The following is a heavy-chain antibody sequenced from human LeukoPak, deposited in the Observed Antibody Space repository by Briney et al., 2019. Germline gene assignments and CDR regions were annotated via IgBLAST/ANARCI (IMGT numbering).Heavy chain of an antibody. CDR3: ARVASRSGYYNYYYYYMDV. V-gene: IGHV3-74*01. CDR2: INSDGSST. D-gene: IGHD3-3*01. CDR1: GSTFSSYW. Sequence: GGSLRLSCAAPGSTFSSYWMHWVRQAPGKGLVWVSRINSDGSSTSYADSVKGRFTISRDNAKNTLYLQMNSLRAEDTAVYYCARVASRSGYYNYYYYYMDVWGKGTTVTVSS. J-gene: IGHJ6*03.